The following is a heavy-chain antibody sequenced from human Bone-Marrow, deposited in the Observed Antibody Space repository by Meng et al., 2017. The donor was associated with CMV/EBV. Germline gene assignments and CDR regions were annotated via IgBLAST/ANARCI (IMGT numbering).Heavy chain of an antibody. CDR2: INPQSGDT. Sequence: ASVKVSCKASGYTFTSYYMHWVRQAPGQGLEWMGWINPQSGDTNYAQNFQGTVTLTRDTSISTAYMELSTLRSDDTAMYYCARDMTSTWYGGSDAWGQGTRVTVSS. V-gene: IGHV1-2*02. D-gene: IGHD3-10*01. CDR3: ARDMTSTWYGGSDA. CDR1: GYTFTSYY. J-gene: IGHJ5*02.